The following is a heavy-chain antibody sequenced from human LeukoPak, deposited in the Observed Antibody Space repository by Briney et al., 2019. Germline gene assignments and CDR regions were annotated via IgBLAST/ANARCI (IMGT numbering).Heavy chain of an antibody. Sequence: PSETLSLTCAVSGGSISSSNWWSWVRQPPGKGLEWIGEIYHSGSTNYNPSLKSRVTISVDTSKNQFSLKLSSVTAADTAVYYCARGWWSDLVRGVPSFVWDYWGQGTLVTVSS. D-gene: IGHD3-10*01. CDR3: ARGWWSDLVRGVPSFVWDY. V-gene: IGHV4-4*02. CDR2: IYHSGST. J-gene: IGHJ4*02. CDR1: GGSISSSNW.